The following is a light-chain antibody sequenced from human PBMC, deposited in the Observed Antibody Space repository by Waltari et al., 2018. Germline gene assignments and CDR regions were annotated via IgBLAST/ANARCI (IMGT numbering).Light chain of an antibody. Sequence: QSALTQPASVSGSPGQSIPISCTGTTGDAWTYNLVSWYQQHPGKAPKLTIFEGTKRPSGVSNRFFASKSGNTASLTISGLQADDEADYHCCSYVSNTYVFGTGTKVTVL. V-gene: IGLV2-23*01. CDR1: TGDAWTYNL. J-gene: IGLJ1*01. CDR2: EGT. CDR3: CSYVSNTYV.